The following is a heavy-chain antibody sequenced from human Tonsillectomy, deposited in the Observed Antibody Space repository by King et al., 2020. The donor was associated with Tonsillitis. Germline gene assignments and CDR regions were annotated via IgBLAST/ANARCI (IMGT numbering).Heavy chain of an antibody. CDR1: GGSVSSGSYY. CDR3: AREGVTRSFDY. J-gene: IGHJ4*02. CDR2: IYYSGST. V-gene: IGHV4-61*01. D-gene: IGHD4-23*01. Sequence: QLQESGPGLVKPSETLSLTCTVSGGSVSSGSYYWSWIRQPPGKGLEWIGYIYYSGSTNYNPSPKSRVTISVDTSKNQFSLKLSSVTAADTAVYYCAREGVTRSFDYWGQGTLVTVSS.